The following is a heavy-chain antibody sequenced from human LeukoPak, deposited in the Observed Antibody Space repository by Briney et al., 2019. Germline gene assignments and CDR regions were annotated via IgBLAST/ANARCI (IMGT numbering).Heavy chain of an antibody. D-gene: IGHD2-2*01. J-gene: IGHJ4*02. CDR2: IIPIFNTT. V-gene: IGHV1-69*01. CDR3: ATEYCTTSSCYPPFDY. Sequence: SVKVSCKTSGGTFSSYAISWVRQAPGQGLEWMGGIIPIFNTTDYAQKFQARVAITADESTNTAYMELSSLRSEDTAVYYCATEYCTTSSCYPPFDYWGQGTLVTVSS. CDR1: GGTFSSYA.